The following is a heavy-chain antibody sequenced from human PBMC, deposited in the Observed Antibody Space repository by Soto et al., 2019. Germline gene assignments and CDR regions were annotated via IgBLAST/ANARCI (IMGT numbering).Heavy chain of an antibody. V-gene: IGHV3-23*01. CDR3: AKVGCSGGSCYSTDEYFQH. CDR2: ISGGGDYT. CDR1: GFSFSSYA. J-gene: IGHJ1*01. Sequence: VQLLESGGGLVQPGGSLRLSCAASGFSFSSYAMNWVRQAPGKGLEWVSAISGGGDYTYYADSVKGRFTISRDNSKNTLYLQMNSLRAEDTAVFYCAKVGCSGGSCYSTDEYFQHWGQGTLVTVSS. D-gene: IGHD2-15*01.